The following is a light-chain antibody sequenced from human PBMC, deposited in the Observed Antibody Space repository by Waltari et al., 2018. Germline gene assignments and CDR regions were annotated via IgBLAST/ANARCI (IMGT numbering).Light chain of an antibody. Sequence: VLTQSTGTLSSSPGESATRHCMATPGVRYNFLAWYQQKPGQAPRLLIFGAANRATGIPDRFSGSGSGTDFTLTNSRLEPEDFAVYYCQQYGTPPRTFGQGTKVDIK. V-gene: IGKV3-20*01. CDR3: QQYGTPPRT. CDR2: GAA. CDR1: PGVRYNF. J-gene: IGKJ1*01.